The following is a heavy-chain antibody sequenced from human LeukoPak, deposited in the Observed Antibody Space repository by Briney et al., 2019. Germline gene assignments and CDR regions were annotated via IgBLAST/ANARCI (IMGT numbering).Heavy chain of an antibody. CDR1: GFTFSSYW. D-gene: IGHD3-22*01. CDR2: IRRDGSET. J-gene: IGHJ3*02. Sequence: QPGGSLRLSCAASGFTFSSYWMSWVRQAPGKGLEWVANIRRDGSETHYVDSVMGRFTISRDNAKNSLYLQMNSLRAEDTAVYYCARDDTHYGSSGSFYDAFDIWGQGTMVTVSS. CDR3: ARDDTHYGSSGSFYDAFDI. V-gene: IGHV3-7*01.